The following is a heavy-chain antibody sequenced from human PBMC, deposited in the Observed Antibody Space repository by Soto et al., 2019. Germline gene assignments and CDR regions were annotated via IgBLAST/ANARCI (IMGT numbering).Heavy chain of an antibody. Sequence: QVQLVQSGAEVKKPGASVKVSCKASGYTFTSYAMHWVRQAPGQRLEWMGWINAGNGNTKYSQKFQGRVTITRDTSASTAYMELSSLGSEETAVYYCARGPGGPDGPGDYWGQGTLVTVSS. CDR3: ARGPGGPDGPGDY. CDR2: INAGNGNT. D-gene: IGHD2-15*01. CDR1: GYTFTSYA. J-gene: IGHJ4*02. V-gene: IGHV1-3*01.